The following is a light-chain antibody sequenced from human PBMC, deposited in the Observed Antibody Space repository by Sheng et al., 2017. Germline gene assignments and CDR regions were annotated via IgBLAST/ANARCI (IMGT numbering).Light chain of an antibody. Sequence: EIVLTQSPATLSLSPGERATLSCRASQSVGTSLAWYQQKPGQAPSLLIYDASYRATGIPARFSASGSGTDFTLTISSLEPEDFVVYYCQQRTNWPPLTFGGGTKVEIK. CDR2: DAS. CDR3: QQRTNWPPLT. J-gene: IGKJ4*01. CDR1: QSVGTS. V-gene: IGKV3-11*01.